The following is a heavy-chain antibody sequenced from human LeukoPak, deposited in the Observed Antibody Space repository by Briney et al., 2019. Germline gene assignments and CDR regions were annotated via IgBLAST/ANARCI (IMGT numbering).Heavy chain of an antibody. CDR3: AKDERNWNYNLASQTYD. D-gene: IGHD1-7*01. V-gene: IGHV3-23*01. Sequence: PGGSLRLSCAVSGFTFTSYAMSWVRQAPGKGLEWVSAISGSGVSTYYADSVKGRFTVSRDNSKNTLYLQMSSLRAEDTAVYYCAKDERNWNYNLASQTYDWGQGTLVTVSS. CDR2: ISGSGVST. J-gene: IGHJ4*02. CDR1: GFTFTSYA.